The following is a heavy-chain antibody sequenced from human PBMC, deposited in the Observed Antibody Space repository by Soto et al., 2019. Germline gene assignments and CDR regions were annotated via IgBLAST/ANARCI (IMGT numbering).Heavy chain of an antibody. D-gene: IGHD4-17*01. J-gene: IGHJ6*02. CDR1: GGSISSYY. CDR3: ARAPYGDYGMDV. Sequence: QVQLQESGPGLVKPSETLSLTCTVSGGSISSYYWSWIRQPPGKGLEWIGYIYYSGSTNYNPSLKSRVTISVDTSKNQFSLKLSSVTAADTAVYYCARAPYGDYGMDVWGQGTTVTVSS. CDR2: IYYSGST. V-gene: IGHV4-59*01.